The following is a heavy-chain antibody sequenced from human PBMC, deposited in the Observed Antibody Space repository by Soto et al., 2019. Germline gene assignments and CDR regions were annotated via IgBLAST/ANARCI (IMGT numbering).Heavy chain of an antibody. V-gene: IGHV3-30-3*01. CDR1: GFTFSSYA. D-gene: IGHD2-15*01. J-gene: IGHJ6*02. Sequence: QVQLVESGGGVVQPGRSLRLSCAASGFTFSSYAMHWVRQAPGKGLERVAVISYDGSNKYYADSVKGRFTISRDNSKNTLYLQMNSLRAEDTAVYYCARDGVVVVAATYYYGMDVWGQGTTVTVSS. CDR2: ISYDGSNK. CDR3: ARDGVVVVAATYYYGMDV.